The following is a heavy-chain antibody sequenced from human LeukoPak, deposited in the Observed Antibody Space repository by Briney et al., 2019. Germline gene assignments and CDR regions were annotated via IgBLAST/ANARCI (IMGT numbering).Heavy chain of an antibody. CDR2: INHSGST. Sequence: SETLSLTCTVYGGSFSDYYWSWIRQPPGKGLEWIGEINHSGSTNYNPSLKSRVTISGDTSENQFSLKLSSVTAADTAVYYCARSQLLWFGELGFDPWGQGTLVTVSS. J-gene: IGHJ5*02. V-gene: IGHV4-34*01. CDR1: GGSFSDYY. CDR3: ARSQLLWFGELGFDP. D-gene: IGHD3-10*01.